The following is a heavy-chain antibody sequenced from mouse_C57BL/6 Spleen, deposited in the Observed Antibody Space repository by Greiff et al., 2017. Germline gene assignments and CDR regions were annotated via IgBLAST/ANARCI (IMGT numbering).Heavy chain of an antibody. CDR3: TGYGNYPYAMDY. J-gene: IGHJ4*01. CDR2: INPNNGGT. CDR1: GYTFTDYY. Sequence: VQLQQSGPELVKPGASVKISCKASGYTFTDYYMNWVKQSHGKSLEWIGDINPNNGGTSYNQKFKGKATLTVDKSSSTAYMELRSLTSEDSAVYYCTGYGNYPYAMDYWGQGTSVTVSS. V-gene: IGHV1-26*01. D-gene: IGHD2-1*01.